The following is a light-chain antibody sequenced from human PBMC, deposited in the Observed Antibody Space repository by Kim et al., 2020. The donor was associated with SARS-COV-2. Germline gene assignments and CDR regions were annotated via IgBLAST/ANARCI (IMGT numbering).Light chain of an antibody. J-gene: IGKJ2*01. CDR3: QEYNSWPPYN. CDR2: GAS. Sequence: VSQGETATLSCRASQSVRSSLAWLQQIPGQAPRPLIYGASTRATGIPARCSGSGSGTEFTLSICSLQSEDFAVYYCQEYNSWPPYNFGLGTKLEIK. V-gene: IGKV3-15*01. CDR1: QSVRSS.